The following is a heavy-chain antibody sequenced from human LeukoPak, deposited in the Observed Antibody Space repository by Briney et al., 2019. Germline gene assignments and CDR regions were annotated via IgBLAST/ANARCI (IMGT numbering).Heavy chain of an antibody. J-gene: IGHJ4*02. Sequence: HGESLKISCKASGYSFTNYWIGWVRQMPGKGLEWMGIIYPGESDTRYSPSFQGQVTISADKSISTAYLQWSSLKASDTAMYYCARHLTGYSSGWYDYWGQGTLVTVSS. CDR2: IYPGESDT. CDR3: ARHLTGYSSGWYDY. V-gene: IGHV5-51*01. D-gene: IGHD6-13*01. CDR1: GYSFTNYW.